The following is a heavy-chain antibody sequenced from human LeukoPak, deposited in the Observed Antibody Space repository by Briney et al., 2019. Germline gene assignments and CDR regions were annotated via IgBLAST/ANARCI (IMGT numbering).Heavy chain of an antibody. CDR1: GFTVSSNY. CDR3: ARVRYFDWLFKD. D-gene: IGHD3-9*01. J-gene: IGHJ4*02. V-gene: IGHV3-53*01. CDR2: IYSSGST. Sequence: GGSLRLSCAASGFTVSSNYMSWVRQAPGKGLGWVSVIYSSGSTYYTDSVKGRFTISRDNSKNTLYLQMNSLRAEDTAVYFCARVRYFDWLFKDWGQGTLVTVSS.